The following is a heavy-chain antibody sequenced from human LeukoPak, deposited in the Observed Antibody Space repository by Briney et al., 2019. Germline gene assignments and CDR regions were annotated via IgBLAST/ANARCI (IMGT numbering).Heavy chain of an antibody. V-gene: IGHV1-58*02. CDR1: GFTFTSSA. CDR3: AAARGGSYYTFDY. J-gene: IGHJ4*02. Sequence: SVKVSCKASGFTFTSSAMQWVRQARGQRLEWIGWIVVGSGNTNYAQKSQERVTITRDMSTSTAYMELSSLRSEDTAVYYCAAARGGSYYTFDYWGQGTLVTVSS. D-gene: IGHD1-26*01. CDR2: IVVGSGNT.